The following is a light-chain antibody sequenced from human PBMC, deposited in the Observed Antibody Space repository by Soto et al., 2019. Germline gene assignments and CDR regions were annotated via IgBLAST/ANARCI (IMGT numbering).Light chain of an antibody. CDR3: QQYDGSPRT. CDR2: DAS. V-gene: IGKV3-20*01. Sequence: EIVLTQSPDTLSLSPGERATLSCRASQSLSNNYLTWYQQKPGQAPRLLIYDASRRASGIPDRFSASGSGTDFTLTISRLEPEDFAVYYCQQYDGSPRTFGQGTEVEIK. CDR1: QSLSNNY. J-gene: IGKJ1*01.